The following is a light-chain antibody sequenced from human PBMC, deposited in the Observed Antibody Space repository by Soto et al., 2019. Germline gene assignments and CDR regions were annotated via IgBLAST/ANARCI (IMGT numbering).Light chain of an antibody. CDR1: QDISSY. V-gene: IGKV1-9*01. CDR2: GAS. J-gene: IGKJ3*01. Sequence: DIQLTQSPSFLSASVGDRVTITCRASQDISSYLPWYQQKPGKAPNLLIFGASSLRSGVPSRFSGSGSRTEFTLTISSLQPEDFATYYCQQLNSYSIVTFGPGTKVGIK. CDR3: QQLNSYSIVT.